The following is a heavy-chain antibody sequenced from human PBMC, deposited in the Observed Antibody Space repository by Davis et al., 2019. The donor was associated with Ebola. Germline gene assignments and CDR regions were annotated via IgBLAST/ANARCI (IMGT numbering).Heavy chain of an antibody. CDR1: GFSFSDHY. J-gene: IGHJ4*02. V-gene: IGHV3-11*04. CDR3: ARDFGYCTGGVCYSAY. Sequence: GESLKISCAASGFSFSDHYMSWIRQAPGKGLEWVSYISGSGGAIYHADSVKGRFTISRDNTKNSLYLQMNSLGVEDTALYYCARDFGYCTGGVCYSAYWGQGTLVTVSS. D-gene: IGHD2-8*02. CDR2: ISGSGGAI.